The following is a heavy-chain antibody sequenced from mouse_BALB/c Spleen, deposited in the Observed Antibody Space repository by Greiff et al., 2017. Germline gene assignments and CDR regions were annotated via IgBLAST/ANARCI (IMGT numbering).Heavy chain of an antibody. CDR3: ARGDYDGFFAY. D-gene: IGHD2-3*01. J-gene: IGHJ3*01. Sequence: QVQLQQSGAELAKPGASVKMSCKASGYTFTSYWLHWVKQRPGQGLEWIGYINPSTGYTEYNQKFKDKATLTADKSSSTAYMQLSSLTSEDSAVYYCARGDYDGFFAYWGQGTLVTVSA. CDR1: GYTFTSYW. V-gene: IGHV1-7*01. CDR2: INPSTGYT.